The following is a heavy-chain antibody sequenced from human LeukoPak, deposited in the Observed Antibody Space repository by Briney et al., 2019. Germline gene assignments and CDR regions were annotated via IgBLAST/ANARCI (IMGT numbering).Heavy chain of an antibody. V-gene: IGHV3-74*01. CDR1: GFPLKSYW. J-gene: IGHJ4*02. Sequence: GGVLRLSRAAPGFPLKSYWMHWGRQAPGKGLGWGARINGDGSSTRYADSVKGRFTISRDNAKNTLFLQMNSLRAEDTAVYSCARELVVRSGDYFDNWGQGTLVTVSS. CDR3: ARELVVRSGDYFDN. D-gene: IGHD2-2*01. CDR2: INGDGSST.